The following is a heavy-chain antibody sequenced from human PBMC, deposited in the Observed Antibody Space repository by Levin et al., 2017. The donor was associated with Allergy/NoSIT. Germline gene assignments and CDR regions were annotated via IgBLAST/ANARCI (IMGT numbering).Heavy chain of an antibody. CDR2: INWNGGST. CDR1: GFTFDDYG. J-gene: IGHJ4*02. D-gene: IGHD3-10*01. CDR3: ASYYGSGYYFDY. Sequence: GESLKISCAASGFTFDDYGMSWVRQAPGKGLEWVSGINWNGGSTGYADSVKGRFTISRDNAKNSLYLQMNSLRAEDTALYYCASYYGSGYYFDYWGQGTLVTVSS. V-gene: IGHV3-20*04.